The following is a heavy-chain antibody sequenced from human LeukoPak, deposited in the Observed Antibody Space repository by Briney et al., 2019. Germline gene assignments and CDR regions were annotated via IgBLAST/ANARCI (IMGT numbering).Heavy chain of an antibody. V-gene: IGHV3-23*01. CDR2: ISDNGGRT. CDR1: GFTFSTYT. J-gene: IGHJ6*02. D-gene: IGHD5-24*01. Sequence: GGSLRLSCAASGFTFSTYTMAWVRQAPGGGLEWVSGISDNGGRTYYADSVKGRFAISRDDSKSTLYLQMNSLRGEGTAVYYCAKKMAYYYYGMDVWGQGTTVTVSS. CDR3: AKKMAYYYYGMDV.